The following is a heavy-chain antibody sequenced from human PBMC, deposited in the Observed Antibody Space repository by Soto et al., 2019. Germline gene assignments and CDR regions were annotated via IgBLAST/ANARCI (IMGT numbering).Heavy chain of an antibody. V-gene: IGHV2-5*02. J-gene: IGHJ4*02. CDR2: IYWDDDK. Sequence: QITLNESGPTVVRPTETLTLTCRFSGFSLTTSGVGVGWIRQSPGKAPEWLALIYWDDDKRYSASLKSRRTPTPDTAKTQLVRTGSDLDPTDTATYYCAHRVLRTVFGLVTTTAIYFDFWGQGTPVAVSS. D-gene: IGHD3-3*01. CDR3: AHRVLRTVFGLVTTTAIYFDF. CDR1: GFSLTTSGVG.